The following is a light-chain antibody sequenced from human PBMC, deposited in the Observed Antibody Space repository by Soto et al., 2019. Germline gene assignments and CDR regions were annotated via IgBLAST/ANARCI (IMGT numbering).Light chain of an antibody. CDR3: QQYYSIPYT. V-gene: IGKV4-1*01. CDR1: QSVLYRSDNKNY. J-gene: IGKJ2*01. Sequence: DIVMTQSPDSLAVSLGERATINCKSSQSVLYRSDNKNYLAWYQHKPGQPPKLLIYWASTRESGVPDRFSGSGSGTDFTLNISSLQAEDVAVYYCQQYYSIPYTVGQGTKLEIK. CDR2: WAS.